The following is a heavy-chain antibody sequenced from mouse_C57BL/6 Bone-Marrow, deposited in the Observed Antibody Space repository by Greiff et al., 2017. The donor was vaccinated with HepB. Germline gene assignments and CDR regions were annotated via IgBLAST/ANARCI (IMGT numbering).Heavy chain of an antibody. Sequence: DVKLQESGPGLAKPSQTLSLTCSVTGYSITSDYWNWIRKFPGNKLEYMGYISYSGSTYYNPSLKSRISITRDTSKNQYYLQLNSVTTEDTATYYCARSPIYYRWYFDVWGTGTTVTVSS. CDR3: ARSPIYYRWYFDV. D-gene: IGHD1-1*01. CDR2: ISYSGST. J-gene: IGHJ1*03. V-gene: IGHV3-8*01. CDR1: GYSITSDY.